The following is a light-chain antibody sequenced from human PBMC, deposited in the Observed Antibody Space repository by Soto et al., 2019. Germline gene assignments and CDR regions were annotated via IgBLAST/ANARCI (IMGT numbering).Light chain of an antibody. CDR3: HAYDSSHPAVV. Sequence: QSVLTQSPSVSGAPGQRVTISCTGGSSDIGAGHGVHWYQQLPGTAPKLLIYDDTNRPSGVPDRFSGSKAGTSASLAITGLQADAEGDYYCHAYDSSHPAVVFGGGTKLTVL. CDR1: SSDIGAGHG. J-gene: IGLJ3*02. CDR2: DDT. V-gene: IGLV1-40*01.